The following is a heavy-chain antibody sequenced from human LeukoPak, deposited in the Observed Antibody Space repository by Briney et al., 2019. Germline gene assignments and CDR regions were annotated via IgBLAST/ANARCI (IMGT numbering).Heavy chain of an antibody. CDR1: GYTFTGYY. V-gene: IGHV1-2*02. J-gene: IGHJ4*02. CDR3: AVTRSSTGDFIAVVVAATPDPLDY. Sequence: ASVKVSCKASGYTFTGYYMHWVRQAPGQGLEWMGWINPNSGGTNYAQKFQGRVTMTRDTSISTAYMELSRLRSDDTAVYYCAVTRSSTGDFIAVVVAATPDPLDYWGQGTLVTVSS. D-gene: IGHD2-15*01. CDR2: INPNSGGT.